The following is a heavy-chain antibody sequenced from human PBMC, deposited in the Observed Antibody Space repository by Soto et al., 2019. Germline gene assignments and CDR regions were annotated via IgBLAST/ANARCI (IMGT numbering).Heavy chain of an antibody. Sequence: ASVKVSCKASGYTFTSYDINWVRQATGQGLEWMGWMNPNSGNTGYAQKFQGRVTMTRNTSISTAYMELSSLRSEDTAVYYCARGGSPRNNYGMDLWGQGTTVTVSS. CDR2: MNPNSGNT. J-gene: IGHJ6*01. CDR1: GYTFTSYD. CDR3: ARGGSPRNNYGMDL. V-gene: IGHV1-8*01.